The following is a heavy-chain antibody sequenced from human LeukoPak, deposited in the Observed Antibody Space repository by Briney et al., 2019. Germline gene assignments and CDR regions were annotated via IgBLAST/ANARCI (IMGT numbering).Heavy chain of an antibody. Sequence: ASVKVSCKASGYTFTSYGISWVRQAPGQGLEWMGWISAYNGNTNYAHNLQGRVTMTTDTSTSTAYMELRSLRSDETAVYYCARRYCSSTSCHNWFDPWGQGTLVTVSS. J-gene: IGHJ5*02. CDR3: ARRYCSSTSCHNWFDP. D-gene: IGHD2-2*01. CDR2: ISAYNGNT. V-gene: IGHV1-18*01. CDR1: GYTFTSYG.